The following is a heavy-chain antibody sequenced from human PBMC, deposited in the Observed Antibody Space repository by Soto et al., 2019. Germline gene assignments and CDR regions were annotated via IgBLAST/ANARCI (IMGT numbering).Heavy chain of an antibody. Sequence: KPSETLSLTCTVSGGSISSYYWSWIRQPAGKGLEWIGRIYTSGSTNYNPSLKSRVTMSVDTSKNQFSLKLSSVTAADTAVYYCARGEIVVVPAAILNYYYYYGMDVWGQGTTVTVS. J-gene: IGHJ6*02. V-gene: IGHV4-4*07. CDR2: IYTSGST. D-gene: IGHD2-2*01. CDR1: GGSISSYY. CDR3: ARGEIVVVPAAILNYYYYYGMDV.